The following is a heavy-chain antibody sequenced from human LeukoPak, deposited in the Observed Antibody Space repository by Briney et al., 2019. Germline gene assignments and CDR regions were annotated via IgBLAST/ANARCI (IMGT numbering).Heavy chain of an antibody. CDR1: GCTFTAYY. CDR2: INPNGGGT. D-gene: IGHD3-10*01. CDR3: ARLDLRLYRSGTFVGS. V-gene: IGHV1-2*02. Sequence: GASVKVSCKASGCTFTAYYLHWVRQAPGQGLEWMGWINPNGGGTVYAPKFQGRVSMTRNTSISTAYLELSRLTSDDTAVYYCARLDLRLYRSGTFVGSWGQGTLVTVSS. J-gene: IGHJ1*01.